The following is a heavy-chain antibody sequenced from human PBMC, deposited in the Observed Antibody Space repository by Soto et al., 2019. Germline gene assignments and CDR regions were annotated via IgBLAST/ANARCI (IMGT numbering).Heavy chain of an antibody. CDR1: GFNFDDYA. CDR2: IRSKPYGGTT. J-gene: IGHJ4*02. Sequence: GGSLRLSCRASGFNFDDYAVSWFRQAPGKGLEWVGYIRSKPYGGTTDFAASVKGRFAISRDDSNSIAYLQLNSLKTDDTGVYYCSRGYDRSGYHENPIFDYWGQRTLVTVSS. CDR3: SRGYDRSGYHENPIFDY. V-gene: IGHV3-49*03. D-gene: IGHD3-22*01.